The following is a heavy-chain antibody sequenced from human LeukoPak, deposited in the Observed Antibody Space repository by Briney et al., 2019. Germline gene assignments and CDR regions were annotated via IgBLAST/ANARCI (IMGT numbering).Heavy chain of an antibody. V-gene: IGHV3-33*08. J-gene: IGHJ2*01. CDR3: ARRTESTSYWYFDL. D-gene: IGHD3-10*01. CDR1: GFTFWSYG. CDR2: IRYDGSNK. Sequence: GGSLRLSYAASGFTFWSYGMHWVRQAPGKGLEWVAFIRYDGSNKYYADSVKGRFTISRDNAKNTLYLQMNSLRAEDTAVNYCARRTESTSYWYFDLWGRGTLVTVSS.